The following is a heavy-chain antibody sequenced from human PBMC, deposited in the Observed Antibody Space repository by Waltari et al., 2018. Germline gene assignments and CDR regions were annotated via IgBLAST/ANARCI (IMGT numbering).Heavy chain of an antibody. D-gene: IGHD6-19*01. CDR1: GFTFSSYS. CDR3: ARDGMVVAGTNY. Sequence: VQLVQSGAEVKKPGSSVKVSCKASGFTFSSYSMNWVRQAPGKGLEWVSSISSSGSYIYYADSVRGRFTISRDNAKYSLYLQMNSLRAEDTAVYYCARDGMVVAGTNYWGQGTLVTVSS. J-gene: IGHJ4*02. V-gene: IGHV3-21*01. CDR2: ISSSGSYI.